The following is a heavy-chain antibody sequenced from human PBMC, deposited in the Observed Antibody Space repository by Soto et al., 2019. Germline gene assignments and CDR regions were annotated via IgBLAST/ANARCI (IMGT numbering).Heavy chain of an antibody. CDR2: INHSGST. CDR1: GGSFSGYY. CDR3: ARKYYDFWSGKNSYYYYMDV. Sequence: SETLSLTCAVYGGSFSGYYWSWIRQPPGKGLEWIGEINHSGSTNYNPSLKSRVTISVDTSKNQFSLKLSSVTAADTAVYYCARKYYDFWSGKNSYYYYMDVWGKGTTVTVSS. J-gene: IGHJ6*03. D-gene: IGHD3-3*01. V-gene: IGHV4-34*01.